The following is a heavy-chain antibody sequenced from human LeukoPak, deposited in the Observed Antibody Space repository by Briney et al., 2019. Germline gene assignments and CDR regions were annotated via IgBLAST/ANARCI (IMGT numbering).Heavy chain of an antibody. CDR2: ISGSGGST. Sequence: GGSLRLSCAASGFTFSSYAMSWVRQAPGKGLEWVSAISGSGGSTYYAESVKGRFTISRDNSKNTLYLQMNSLRAEDTAVYYCAKGYCSSTSCYYYYYGMDVWGQGTTVTVSS. CDR1: GFTFSSYA. J-gene: IGHJ6*02. CDR3: AKGYCSSTSCYYYYYGMDV. V-gene: IGHV3-23*01. D-gene: IGHD2-2*01.